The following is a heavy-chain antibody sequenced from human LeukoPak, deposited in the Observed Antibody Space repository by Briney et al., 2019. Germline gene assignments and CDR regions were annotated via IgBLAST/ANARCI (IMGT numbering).Heavy chain of an antibody. CDR1: GFTFSSYA. CDR2: IGGSGAGT. J-gene: IGHJ6*03. Sequence: PGGSLRLSCAASGFTFSSYAMSWVRQAPGKGLEWVSGIGGSGAGTYYADSVKGRFTISRDNSKNTLSLQMNSLRAEDTALYCCAKVTTGYYYYMDVWGKGTTVTVSS. D-gene: IGHD1-1*01. CDR3: AKVTTGYYYYMDV. V-gene: IGHV3-23*01.